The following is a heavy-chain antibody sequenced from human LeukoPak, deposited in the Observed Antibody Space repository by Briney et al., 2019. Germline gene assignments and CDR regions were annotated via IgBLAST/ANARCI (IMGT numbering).Heavy chain of an antibody. J-gene: IGHJ4*02. Sequence: ASVKVSCKASGSKFTDDYMHWERQAPGQGLEFMGWINPDSGFTNYAQKFKGRVTMTRDTSISTAYLEVRSLTSDDTAVYYCAPTAEAYTSWWKVWGQGTLVTVSS. CDR1: GSKFTDDY. D-gene: IGHD3-16*01. V-gene: IGHV1-2*02. CDR3: APTAEAYTSWWKV. CDR2: INPDSGFT.